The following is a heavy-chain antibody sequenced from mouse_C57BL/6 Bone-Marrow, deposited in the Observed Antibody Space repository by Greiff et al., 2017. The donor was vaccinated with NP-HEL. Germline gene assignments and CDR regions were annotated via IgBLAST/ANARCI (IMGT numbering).Heavy chain of an antibody. V-gene: IGHV5-6*02. CDR3: ARPGSSYAMDY. CDR2: ISSGGSYT. Sequence: DVMLVESGGDLVKPGGSLKLSCAASGFTFSSYGMSWVRQTPDKRLEWVATISSGGSYTSYPDSVKGRFTISRDHAKNTLYLQMSSLKSEDTAMYYCARPGSSYAMDYWGQGTSVTVSS. J-gene: IGHJ4*01. D-gene: IGHD1-1*01. CDR1: GFTFSSYG.